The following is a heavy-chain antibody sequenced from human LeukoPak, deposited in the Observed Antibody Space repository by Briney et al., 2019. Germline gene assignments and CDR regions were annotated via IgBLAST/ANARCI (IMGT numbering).Heavy chain of an antibody. D-gene: IGHD1-14*01. J-gene: IGHJ4*02. CDR1: GYTFTSHY. V-gene: IGHV1-2*02. CDR2: INPNSGGT. Sequence: ASVTVSCKASGYTFTSHYMHWVRQAPGQGLELMGWINPNSGGTNYAQRFQGRVTMTRDTSISTAYMELSRLRSDDTAVYFCARASGDGNFDYWGQGTLVTVSS. CDR3: ARASGDGNFDY.